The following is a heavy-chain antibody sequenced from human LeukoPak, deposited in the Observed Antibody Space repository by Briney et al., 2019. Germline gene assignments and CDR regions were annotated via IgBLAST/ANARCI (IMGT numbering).Heavy chain of an antibody. J-gene: IGHJ4*02. V-gene: IGHV3-23*01. CDR1: GVTFSSYA. D-gene: IGHD5-24*01. Sequence: PGGSLRLSCTASGVTFSSYAMSWVRQAPGKGLEWVSAISGSGGSTYYADSVKGRFTISRDNSENTVYLQMNTLRTEDTAVYYCAKGRDGYNHRWGQGTLVTVSS. CDR2: ISGSGGST. CDR3: AKGRDGYNHR.